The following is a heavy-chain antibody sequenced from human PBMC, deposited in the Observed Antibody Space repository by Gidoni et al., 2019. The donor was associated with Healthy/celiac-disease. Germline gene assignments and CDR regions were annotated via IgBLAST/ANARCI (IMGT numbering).Heavy chain of an antibody. J-gene: IGHJ5*02. V-gene: IGHV3-33*01. D-gene: IGHD5-18*01. Sequence: VQLVESGGGVVQPGRSLRLSCAASGFTFRSYGMHWVRQAPGKGLEWVAVIWYDGSNKYYADSVKGRFTISRDNSKNTLYLQMNSLRAEDTAVYYCARVGRAAMATHGLDPWGQGTLVTVSS. CDR2: IWYDGSNK. CDR3: ARVGRAAMATHGLDP. CDR1: GFTFRSYG.